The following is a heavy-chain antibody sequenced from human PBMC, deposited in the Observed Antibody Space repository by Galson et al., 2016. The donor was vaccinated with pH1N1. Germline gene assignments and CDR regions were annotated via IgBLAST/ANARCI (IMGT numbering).Heavy chain of an antibody. V-gene: IGHV2-5*02. CDR3: AHREVMITNALDV. CDR1: GFSVSSSGMG. CDR2: IYWADDN. J-gene: IGHJ3*01. Sequence: PALVKPTQTLKLTCTFSGFSVSSSGMGVGWIRQPPGKALEWLAPIYWADDNRYRPSLKSRRTITKDTSKNQVVLTMTNMDPVDTATYYCAHREVMITNALDVWGPGTMVTVSS. D-gene: IGHD3-16*01.